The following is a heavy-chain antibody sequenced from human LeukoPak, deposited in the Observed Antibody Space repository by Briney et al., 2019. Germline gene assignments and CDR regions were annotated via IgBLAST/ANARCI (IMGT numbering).Heavy chain of an antibody. CDR2: ISSSADTI. V-gene: IGHV3-48*03. Sequence: GGSLRLSCAASGFSFSSFEMNWVRQAPGKGLEWVSYISSSADTIYYADSVKGRFTISRDNAKNSLYLQMNSLRDEDTAVYYCAKSLSGYYSYFDYWGQGTLVTVSS. CDR3: AKSLSGYYSYFDY. J-gene: IGHJ4*02. D-gene: IGHD3-22*01. CDR1: GFSFSSFE.